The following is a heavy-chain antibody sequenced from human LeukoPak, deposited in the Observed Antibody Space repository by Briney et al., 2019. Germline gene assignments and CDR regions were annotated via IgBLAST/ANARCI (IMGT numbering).Heavy chain of an antibody. D-gene: IGHD3-3*01. Sequence: GASVKVSCKASGYTFTSYYMHWVRQAPGQGLEWMGIINPSGGSTSYAQKFQGRVTMTRDTSTSTAYMELSRLRSDDTAVYYCARERTYDFWSGLRYAFDIWGQGTMVTVSA. J-gene: IGHJ3*02. CDR2: INPSGGST. V-gene: IGHV1-46*01. CDR1: GYTFTSYY. CDR3: ARERTYDFWSGLRYAFDI.